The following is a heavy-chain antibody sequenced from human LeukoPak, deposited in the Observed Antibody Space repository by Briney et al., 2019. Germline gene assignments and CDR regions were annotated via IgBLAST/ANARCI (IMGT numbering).Heavy chain of an antibody. D-gene: IGHD3-10*01. Sequence: SVTLSLTCAVSGGSLSSGGYSWSWIRQPPGKGLEWIGYIYRSRSTYYNPSLKSRVTISVDRSKNQFSLKLSSVTAADTAVYYCARGITMVRGVIRHYYYYGMDVWGKGTTVTVSS. J-gene: IGHJ6*04. CDR3: ARGITMVRGVIRHYYYYGMDV. CDR1: GGSLSSGGYS. CDR2: IYRSRST. V-gene: IGHV4-30-2*01.